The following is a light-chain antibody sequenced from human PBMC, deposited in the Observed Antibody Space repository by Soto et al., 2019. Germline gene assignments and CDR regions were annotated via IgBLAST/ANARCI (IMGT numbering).Light chain of an antibody. CDR1: SSDVGGYNY. V-gene: IGLV2-11*01. CDR2: DVS. J-gene: IGLJ1*01. Sequence: QSALTQPHSVSGSPGQSVTISCTGTSSDVGGYNYVSWYQHLPGKAPKLIIYDVSERPSGVPDRFSGSKSGNTGNTASLTISGLQAEDEADYYCCSYAGSYTHVFGSGTKVTVL. CDR3: CSYAGSYTHV.